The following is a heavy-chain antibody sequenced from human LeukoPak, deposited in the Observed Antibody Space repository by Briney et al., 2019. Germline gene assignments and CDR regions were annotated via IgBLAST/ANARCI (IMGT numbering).Heavy chain of an antibody. V-gene: IGHV3-33*01. CDR1: GFTFSSYG. J-gene: IGHJ4*02. D-gene: IGHD2-15*01. CDR3: ARDPGYCSGGSCPTLDYFDY. Sequence: PGGSLRLSCAASGFTFSSYGMHWVRQAPGKGLEWVAVIWYDGSNKYYADSVKGRFTISRDNSKNTLYLQMNSLRAEDTAVYYCARDPGYCSGGSCPTLDYFDYWGQGTLVTVSS. CDR2: IWYDGSNK.